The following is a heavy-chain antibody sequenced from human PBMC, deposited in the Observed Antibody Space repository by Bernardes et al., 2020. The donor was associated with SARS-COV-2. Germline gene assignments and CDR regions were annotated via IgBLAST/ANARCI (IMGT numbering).Heavy chain of an antibody. D-gene: IGHD3-22*01. V-gene: IGHV3-23*01. CDR2: ISAIRNT. Sequence: GGSLRLSRATSGFDFSNSDMAWVRQVPEKGLEWVSTISAIRNTHYSDPVKGRFTISRDDTNNALYLHMNSLRAEDTATYYCATELQYDNLYWGQGALVTVSS. CDR1: GFDFSNSD. CDR3: ATELQYDNLY. J-gene: IGHJ4*02.